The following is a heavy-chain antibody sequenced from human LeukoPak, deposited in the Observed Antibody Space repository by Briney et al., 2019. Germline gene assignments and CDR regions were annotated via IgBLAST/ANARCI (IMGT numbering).Heavy chain of an antibody. CDR3: AKDASYSSSWYDY. D-gene: IGHD6-13*01. Sequence: GGSLRLSCAASGFTFDDYAMHWVRQAPGKGLEWVLGISWNSGSIGYADSVKGRFTISRDNAKNSLYLQMNSRRAEDTALYYCAKDASYSSSWYDYWGQGTLVTVSS. V-gene: IGHV3-9*01. CDR1: GFTFDDYA. J-gene: IGHJ4*02. CDR2: ISWNSGSI.